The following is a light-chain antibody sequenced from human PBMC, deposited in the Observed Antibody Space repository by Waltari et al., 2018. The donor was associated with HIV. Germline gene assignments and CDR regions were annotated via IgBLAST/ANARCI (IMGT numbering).Light chain of an antibody. CDR2: NDR. V-gene: IGLV3-9*01. Sequence: SYELTQPFSVSVALGQTVRLTCGVSTIGPQDVHWDQQRPGPPPLLLIFNDRNRPSGIPERFSGSKSRNTATLTISGAQAGDEADYYCQVWHYSVVFGGGTKLTVL. CDR3: QVWHYSVV. J-gene: IGLJ3*02. CDR1: TIGPQD.